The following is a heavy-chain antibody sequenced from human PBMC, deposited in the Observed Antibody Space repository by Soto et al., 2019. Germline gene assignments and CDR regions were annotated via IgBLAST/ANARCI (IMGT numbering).Heavy chain of an antibody. Sequence: PGGSLRLSCAASGFTFSNYDISWVRQAPGKGLEWVSTISGNGGSTYYADSVKGRFTISRDNSKNMLFLQINSLRDDDSAVYYCAKRPASIITFDYWGQGTPVT. CDR1: GFTFSNYD. V-gene: IGHV3-23*01. CDR3: AKRPASIITFDY. CDR2: ISGNGGST. D-gene: IGHD2-2*01. J-gene: IGHJ4*02.